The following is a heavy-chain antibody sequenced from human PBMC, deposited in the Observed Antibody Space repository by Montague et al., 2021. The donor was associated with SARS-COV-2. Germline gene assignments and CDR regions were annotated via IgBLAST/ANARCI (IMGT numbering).Heavy chain of an antibody. CDR2: IHHSGKP. CDR3: ACGEITTRGLIYYYGMDV. D-gene: IGHD4-11*01. V-gene: IGHV4-34*01. Sequence: SETLSLTCAVYGGSFSSYYYTWVRQSPTQGLEWIGEIHHSGKPTYNPSVRRRVAISVDTSKNQFSLKFRSVTAADTAVYYCACGEITTRGLIYYYGMDVWGQGTTVTVSS. J-gene: IGHJ6*02. CDR1: GGSFSSYY.